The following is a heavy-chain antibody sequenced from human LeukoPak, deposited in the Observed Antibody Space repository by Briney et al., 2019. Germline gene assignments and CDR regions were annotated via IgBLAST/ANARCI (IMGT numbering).Heavy chain of an antibody. Sequence: GGSQRLSCAGSGFTFSSYSMNWVRQAPGKGLEWVSYISSSSSTIYYADSVKGRFTISRDNAKNSLYLQMNSLRDEDTAVYYCARASSGSYYGDFDYWGQGTLVTVSS. J-gene: IGHJ4*02. V-gene: IGHV3-48*02. CDR3: ARASSGSYYGDFDY. D-gene: IGHD1-26*01. CDR1: GFTFSSYS. CDR2: ISSSSSTI.